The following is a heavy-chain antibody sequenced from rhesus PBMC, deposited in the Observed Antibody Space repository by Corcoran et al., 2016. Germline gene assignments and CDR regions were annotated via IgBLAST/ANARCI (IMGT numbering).Heavy chain of an antibody. Sequence: QVQLQESGPGLVKPSETLSLTCAVSGGSISSSNWWSGMRQSPGKGLEWIGGIYSNRDTTNYTPPLKSRVTISKDTSKNQFSLNLTSVTAADTAVYYCARRYSGYSVFAYWGQGVLVTVSS. J-gene: IGHJ4*01. CDR2: IYSNRDTT. D-gene: IGHD5-24*01. V-gene: IGHV4S12*01. CDR3: ARRYSGYSVFAY. CDR1: GGSISSSNW.